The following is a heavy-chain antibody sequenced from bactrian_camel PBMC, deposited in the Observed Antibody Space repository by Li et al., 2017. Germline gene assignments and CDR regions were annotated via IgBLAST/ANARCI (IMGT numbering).Heavy chain of an antibody. CDR3: ARGEFYSFGY. CDR2: IYTDGSNT. D-gene: IGHD2*01. CDR1: GFTFSSYY. V-gene: IGHV3-2*01. Sequence: HVQLVESGGDLVQPGGSLRLSCTTSGFTFSSYYMSWVRQAPGKGLEWVTNIYTDGSNTLYADSVKGRFTISRDNAKNTVYLQMRSLKSEDTALYYCARGEFYSFGYWGQGTQVTVS. J-gene: IGHJ6*01.